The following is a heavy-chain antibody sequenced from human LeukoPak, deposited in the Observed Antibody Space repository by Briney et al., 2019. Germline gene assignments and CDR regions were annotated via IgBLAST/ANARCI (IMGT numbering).Heavy chain of an antibody. CDR1: GFTFTNAW. Sequence: GGSLRLSCAASGFTFTNAWMRWVRQAPGKGLEWLGRITDGGTTDHAAPVKGRFTISRDDSKNTLYLQLNSLKTEDTAVYYCTTSPLGYRTSSSCYAYFDSWGQGTLVTVSS. D-gene: IGHD2-2*01. CDR2: ITDGGTT. CDR3: TTSPLGYRTSSSCYAYFDS. J-gene: IGHJ4*02. V-gene: IGHV3-15*01.